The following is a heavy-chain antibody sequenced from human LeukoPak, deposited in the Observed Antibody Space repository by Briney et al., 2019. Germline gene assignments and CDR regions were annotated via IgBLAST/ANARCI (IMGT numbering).Heavy chain of an antibody. V-gene: IGHV4-59*08. J-gene: IGHJ4*02. CDR3: ARRAINSVMFDY. D-gene: IGHD3-16*01. CDR2: IHYSGST. CDR1: GDSISTYY. Sequence: SETLSLTCTVSGDSISTYYWSWIRQPPGKGLEWIGYIHYSGSTNDNPSLRSRVTISVDTSKNQFSLKLSSATAADTAVYFCARRAINSVMFDYWGQGTLVTVSS.